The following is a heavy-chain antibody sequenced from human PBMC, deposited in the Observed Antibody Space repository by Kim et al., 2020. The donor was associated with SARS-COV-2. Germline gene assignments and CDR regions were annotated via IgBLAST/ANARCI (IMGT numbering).Heavy chain of an antibody. V-gene: IGHV3-30-3*01. CDR1: GFTFSSYA. Sequence: GSLRLSCAASGFTFSSYAMHWVRQAPGKGLEWVAVISYDGSNKYYADSVKGRFTISRDNSKNTLYLQMNSLRAEDTAVYYCARRMGLGIAARTRYKDDAFDIWGQGTMVTVSS. D-gene: IGHD6-6*01. CDR3: ARRMGLGIAARTRYKDDAFDI. CDR2: ISYDGSNK. J-gene: IGHJ3*02.